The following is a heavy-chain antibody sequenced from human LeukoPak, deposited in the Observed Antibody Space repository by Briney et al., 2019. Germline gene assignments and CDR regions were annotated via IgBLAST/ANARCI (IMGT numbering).Heavy chain of an antibody. D-gene: IGHD3-22*01. J-gene: IGHJ5*02. CDR2: IYYSGST. CDR3: ARDSGYYDSSGYYYVHWFDP. CDR1: GGSISSYY. V-gene: IGHV4-59*01. Sequence: PSETLSLTCTVSGGSISSYYWSWIRQPPRQGLKWIGYIYYSGSTNYNPSLKSRVTISVDTSKNQFSLKLSSVTAADTAVYYCARDSGYYDSSGYYYVHWFDPWGQGTLVTVSS.